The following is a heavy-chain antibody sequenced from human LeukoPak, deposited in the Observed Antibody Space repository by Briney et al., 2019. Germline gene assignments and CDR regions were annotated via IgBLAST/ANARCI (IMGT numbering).Heavy chain of an antibody. Sequence: ASVKVSCKASGYTFTSYGISWVRQAPGQGLEWMGWISAYNGNTNYAQKLQGRVTMTTDTSTSTAYMELRSLRSDDPAVYYCARVGTMVRGVILFYYYYGMDVWGQGTTVTVSS. CDR3: ARVGTMVRGVILFYYYYGMDV. CDR1: GYTFTSYG. J-gene: IGHJ6*02. D-gene: IGHD3-10*01. CDR2: ISAYNGNT. V-gene: IGHV1-18*01.